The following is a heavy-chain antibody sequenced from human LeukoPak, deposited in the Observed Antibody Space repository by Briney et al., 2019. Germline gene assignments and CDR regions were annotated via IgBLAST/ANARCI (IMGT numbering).Heavy chain of an antibody. V-gene: IGHV3-21*01. CDR1: GFTFSRFS. Sequence: PGGSLRLSCATSGFTFSRFSMRWVRQAPGKGLEWVASIYVTGGYINYADSVKGRVTISRDNAKNSVYLQMSSLRAEDTAVYYCAREFNTVGNFDYWGQGTVVTVSS. J-gene: IGHJ4*02. CDR3: AREFNTVGNFDY. D-gene: IGHD3-10*01. CDR2: IYVTGGYI.